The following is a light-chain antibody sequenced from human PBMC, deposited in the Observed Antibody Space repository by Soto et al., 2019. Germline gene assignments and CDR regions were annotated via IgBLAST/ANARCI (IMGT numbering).Light chain of an antibody. Sequence: DVVMTQSPLSLPVTLGQPASISCRSSQSLLHSDGKTYLNWFQQRPGQSPRRLIYRVSNRDSGVPDRFSRRGSGTDFTLKISRVEAEDVGVYYCMQGTHWPPWTFGQGTKVEIK. CDR3: MQGTHWPPWT. CDR2: RVS. V-gene: IGKV2-30*02. CDR1: QSLLHSDGKTY. J-gene: IGKJ1*01.